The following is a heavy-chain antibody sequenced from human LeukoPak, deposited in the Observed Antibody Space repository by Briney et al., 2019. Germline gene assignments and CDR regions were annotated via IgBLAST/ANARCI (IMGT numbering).Heavy chain of an antibody. D-gene: IGHD2-2*01. Sequence: GGSLRLSCAASGFTFSSYAMHWVRQAPGKGLEWVAVISYDGSNKYYADSVKGRFTISRDNSKNTLYLQMNSLRAEDTAVYYCARATRIVVVPAANQAPGDYWGQGTLVTVSS. CDR3: ARATRIVVVPAANQAPGDY. CDR1: GFTFSSYA. J-gene: IGHJ4*02. V-gene: IGHV3-30-3*01. CDR2: ISYDGSNK.